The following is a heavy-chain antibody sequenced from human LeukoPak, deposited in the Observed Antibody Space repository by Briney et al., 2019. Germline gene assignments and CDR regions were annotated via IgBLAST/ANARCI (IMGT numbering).Heavy chain of an antibody. CDR1: GYTFANYY. Sequence: ASVKVSCKASGYTFANYYIHLVRQAPGQGLEWMGLINPSGGSTNYAQKFQDRVTVTRDTSTSTVYMELSSLRSEDTAVYYCARVRSSGYYSNDAFDIWGQGTMVTVSS. D-gene: IGHD3-22*01. CDR2: INPSGGST. CDR3: ARVRSSGYYSNDAFDI. V-gene: IGHV1-46*01. J-gene: IGHJ3*02.